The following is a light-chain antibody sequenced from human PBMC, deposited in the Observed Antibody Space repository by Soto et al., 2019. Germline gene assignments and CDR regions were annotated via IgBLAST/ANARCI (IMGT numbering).Light chain of an antibody. V-gene: IGKV1-39*01. CDR2: AAS. J-gene: IGKJ4*01. Sequence: DIQMTQSPSSLSASVGDGVTITCRASQSISIYLNWYQQKPGKAPKLLIYAASSLQSGVPSRFSGSGSGTDFTLTISSLQPEDFATYYCQQSYITPLTFGGGTKVEIK. CDR1: QSISIY. CDR3: QQSYITPLT.